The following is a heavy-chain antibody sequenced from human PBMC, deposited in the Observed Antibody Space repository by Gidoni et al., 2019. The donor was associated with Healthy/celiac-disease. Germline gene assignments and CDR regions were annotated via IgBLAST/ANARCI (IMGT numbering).Heavy chain of an antibody. V-gene: IGHV1-3*01. J-gene: IGHJ4*02. Sequence: QVQLVQSGAAVKKPGASVKVSCKASGYTFTSYAIHWVRQATGQRLEWMGWINAGNGNTKYSQKFQGRVTITRDTSASTAYMELSSLRSEDTAVYYCARDYYYDSSGYSFDYWGQGTLVTVSS. CDR2: INAGNGNT. CDR1: GYTFTSYA. CDR3: ARDYYYDSSGYSFDY. D-gene: IGHD3-22*01.